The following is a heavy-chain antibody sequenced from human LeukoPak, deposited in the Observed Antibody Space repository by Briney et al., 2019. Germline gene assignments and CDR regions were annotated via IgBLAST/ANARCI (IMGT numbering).Heavy chain of an antibody. CDR1: GFTFSTYW. V-gene: IGHV3-74*01. D-gene: IGHD3-3*01. J-gene: IGHJ4*02. Sequence: GGSLRLSCAGSGFTFSTYWMHWVRQAPGKGLVWVSRINPDGSRTDYADSVKGLFTISRDNAKNTLYLQMNSLRVEDTAVYYCAKSMSGLNDYWGQGTLVTVSS. CDR3: AKSMSGLNDY. CDR2: INPDGSRT.